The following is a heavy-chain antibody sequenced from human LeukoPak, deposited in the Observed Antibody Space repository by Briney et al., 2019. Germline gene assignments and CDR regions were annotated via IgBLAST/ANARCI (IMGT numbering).Heavy chain of an antibody. CDR2: IYYSGST. CDR3: ARRQYYYGSGSSIDY. Sequence: SETLSLTCTVSGGSISSYYWSWIRQPPGKGLEWIGYIYYSGSTNYNPSLKSRVTISVDTSKNQFSLKLSSVTAADTAVYYCARRQYYYGSGSSIDYWGQGTLVTVSS. D-gene: IGHD3-10*01. V-gene: IGHV4-59*12. J-gene: IGHJ4*02. CDR1: GGSISSYY.